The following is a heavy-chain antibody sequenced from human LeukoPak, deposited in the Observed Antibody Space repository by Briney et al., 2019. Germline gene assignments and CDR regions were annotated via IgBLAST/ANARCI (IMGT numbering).Heavy chain of an antibody. J-gene: IGHJ4*02. CDR1: GFTFSSYG. Sequence: GGSLRLSCAASGFTFSSYGMSWVRQAPGKGLEWVSAISGSGGSTYYADSVKGRFTISRDNSKNTLYLQMNSLRAEDTAVYYCAKDRHSSGSRRRYFDYWGQGTLVTVSS. CDR3: AKDRHSSGSRRRYFDY. D-gene: IGHD6-19*01. CDR2: ISGSGGST. V-gene: IGHV3-23*01.